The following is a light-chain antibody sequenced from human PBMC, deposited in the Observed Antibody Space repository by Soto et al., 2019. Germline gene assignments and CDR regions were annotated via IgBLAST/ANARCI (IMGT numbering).Light chain of an antibody. CDR1: QDITNY. CDR2: DAS. V-gene: IGKV1-33*01. CDR3: QQYDNLPIT. J-gene: IGKJ5*01. Sequence: DLQMTQSPSSLSASVGDRVTITCQASQDITNYLNWYQQKPGKAPKLLIYDASNLETGVPSRFSGSGSGTYFTFTISSLQPEDIATYCCQQYDNLPITFGQGTRLEIK.